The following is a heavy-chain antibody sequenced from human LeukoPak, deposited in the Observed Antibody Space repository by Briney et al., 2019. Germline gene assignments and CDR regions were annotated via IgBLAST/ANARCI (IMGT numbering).Heavy chain of an antibody. CDR3: AREGRYRYGYNEYHSYMDI. V-gene: IGHV4-59*01. D-gene: IGHD5-24*01. J-gene: IGHJ6*03. CDR1: GGSISNNY. Sequence: PSETLSLTCTVSGGSISNNYWSWIRQPPGKGLEWIGYIHYSGSTNNNPSLKSRVTISVDTSKNQFSLKLNSVTAAETAVYYCAREGRYRYGYNEYHSYMDIWGKGTTVTVSS. CDR2: IHYSGST.